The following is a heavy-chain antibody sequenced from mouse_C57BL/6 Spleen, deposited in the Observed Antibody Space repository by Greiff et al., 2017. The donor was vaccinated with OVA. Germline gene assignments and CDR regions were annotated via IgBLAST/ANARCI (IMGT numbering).Heavy chain of an antibody. V-gene: IGHV6-3*01. Sequence: EVQLQESGGGLVQPGGSMKLSCVASGFTFSNYWMNWVRQSPEKGLEWVAQIRLKSDNYATHYAESVKGRFTISRDDSKSSVYLQMNNLRAEDTGIYYCTIPHYDYDGGFAYWGQGTLVTVSA. CDR3: TIPHYDYDGGFAY. CDR1: GFTFSNYW. J-gene: IGHJ3*01. D-gene: IGHD2-4*01. CDR2: IRLKSDNYAT.